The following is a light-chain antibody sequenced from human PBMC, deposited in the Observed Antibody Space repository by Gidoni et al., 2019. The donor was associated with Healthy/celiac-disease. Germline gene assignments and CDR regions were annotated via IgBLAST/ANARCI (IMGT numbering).Light chain of an antibody. J-gene: IGKJ4*01. CDR2: GAS. CDR3: QQYCSSLLT. V-gene: IGKV3-20*01. Sequence: EIVLTQSPGTLSLSPGERATLSCRASQSVSSSYLAWYQQKPGQAPRLLIYGASSRATGIPDRFSGSGSGTDFTLTISRLEPEDFAVYYCQQYCSSLLTFDGGTKVEIK. CDR1: QSVSSSY.